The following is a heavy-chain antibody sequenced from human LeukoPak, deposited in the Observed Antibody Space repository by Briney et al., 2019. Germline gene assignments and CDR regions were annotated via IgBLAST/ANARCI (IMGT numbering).Heavy chain of an antibody. CDR3: ARGRTLSIFGVVIKAGRGYHFDY. CDR1: GYTFTGYY. J-gene: IGHJ4*02. D-gene: IGHD3-3*01. CDR2: INPNSGNT. V-gene: IGHV1-8*03. Sequence: ASVKVSCKASGYTFTGYYMHWVRQAPGQGLEWMGWINPNSGNTGYAQKSQGRVTITRNTSIGTAYMELSSLRSEDTAVYYCARGRTLSIFGVVIKAGRGYHFDYWGQGTLVTVSS.